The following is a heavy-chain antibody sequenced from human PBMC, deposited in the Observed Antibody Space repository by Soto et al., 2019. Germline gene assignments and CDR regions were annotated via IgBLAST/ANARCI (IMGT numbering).Heavy chain of an antibody. Sequence: EVQLLESGGGLVQPGGSLSLSCAASGFTFTSYAMSWVRQAPGKGREWVSTIVGSGGSTYYADSVKGRFTISRDSSKSTLYLQMNSLRADDTAVYYCAEGGVGVVGSDLDYWGQGNLVTVSS. CDR2: IVGSGGST. V-gene: IGHV3-23*01. CDR3: AEGGVGVVGSDLDY. D-gene: IGHD6-19*01. J-gene: IGHJ4*02. CDR1: GFTFTSYA.